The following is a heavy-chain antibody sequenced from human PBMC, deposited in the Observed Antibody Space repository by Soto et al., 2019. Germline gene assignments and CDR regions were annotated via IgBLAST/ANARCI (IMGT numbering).Heavy chain of an antibody. CDR3: ARETLSYGFALDV. D-gene: IGHD3-16*01. V-gene: IGHV3-23*01. Sequence: PGGSLRLSCAASGFTFSSNAMNCVRQSPGMGLEWVSVITSGGGSTLYADSVKGRFTISRDNYKNTLYLQINNLRAEDTAIYYGARETLSYGFALDVWGQGPTVTVSS. CDR2: ITSGGGST. J-gene: IGHJ6*02. CDR1: GFTFSSNA.